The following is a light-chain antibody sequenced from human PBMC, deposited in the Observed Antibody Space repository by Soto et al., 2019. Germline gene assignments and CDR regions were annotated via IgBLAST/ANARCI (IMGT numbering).Light chain of an antibody. J-gene: IGKJ2*01. CDR3: QQYGSSPYT. CDR2: GAS. Sequence: EIVLTQSPGTLYLSPGERATLSCRASQSVSSSYLAWYQQKPGQAPRLLLYGASSRATGIPDRFSDSGSGTDFSLTISRLEPKDFPGYYCQQYGSSPYTFGQGTKLEIK. V-gene: IGKV3-20*01. CDR1: QSVSSSY.